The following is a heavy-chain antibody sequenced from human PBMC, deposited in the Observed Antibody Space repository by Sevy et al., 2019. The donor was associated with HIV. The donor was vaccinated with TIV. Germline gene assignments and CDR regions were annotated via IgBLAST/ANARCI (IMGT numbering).Heavy chain of an antibody. CDR3: ASWMVQGVIRDY. V-gene: IGHV1-2*06. CDR1: GYTFTGYY. Sequence: ASVKVSCKASGYTFTGYYMHWVRQAPGQGLEWMGRINPNSGSTNYSQKFQGRVTMTRDTSISTAYMELSRLRSDDTAVSYCASWMVQGVIRDYWGRGTLVTVSS. CDR2: INPNSGST. D-gene: IGHD3-10*01. J-gene: IGHJ4*02.